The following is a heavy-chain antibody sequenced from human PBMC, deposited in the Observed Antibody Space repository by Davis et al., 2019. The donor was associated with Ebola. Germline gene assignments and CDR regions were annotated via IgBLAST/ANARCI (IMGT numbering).Heavy chain of an antibody. Sequence: PGRSLRLSCAASGLTFRRYWMHWVRQPPGKGLVWVSRINGDGSKIDYAGSVKGRFTISRDNAKNTLYLQMNTLRAEDTAVYYCARVPSGSYWRYLDYWGQGTLVTVSS. V-gene: IGHV3-74*01. D-gene: IGHD1-26*01. CDR2: INGDGSKI. CDR1: GLTFRRYW. J-gene: IGHJ4*02. CDR3: ARVPSGSYWRYLDY.